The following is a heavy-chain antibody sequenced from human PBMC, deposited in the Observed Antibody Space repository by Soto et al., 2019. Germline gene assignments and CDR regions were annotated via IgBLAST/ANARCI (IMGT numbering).Heavy chain of an antibody. V-gene: IGHV4-4*02. CDR2: IYHSGST. J-gene: IGHJ4*02. CDR3: AGYEASSTYFDY. Sequence: SETLSLTCAVSGGFISSSNWWGWVRQSPGKGLEWIGEIYHSGSTNYNPSLKSRVSISVEKSKNQFSLILSSVTAADTAVYFCAGYEASSTYFDYWGQGALVT. CDR1: GGFISSSNW. D-gene: IGHD3-3*01.